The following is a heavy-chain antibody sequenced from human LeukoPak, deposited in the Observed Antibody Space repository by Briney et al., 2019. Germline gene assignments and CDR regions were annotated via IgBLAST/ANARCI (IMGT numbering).Heavy chain of an antibody. V-gene: IGHV5-51*01. CDR2: IYPGDSDT. D-gene: IGHD2-2*02. J-gene: IGHJ4*02. Sequence: HGESLKISCKGSGYSFTTYYIAWVRQMPGKGLEWMGIIYPGDSDTRYSPSLEGQVTISADKSISTAYLQWSSLKASDTAMYYCARLPRHCSSTSCYTMDYWGQGTLVTVSS. CDR3: ARLPRHCSSTSCYTMDY. CDR1: GYSFTTYY.